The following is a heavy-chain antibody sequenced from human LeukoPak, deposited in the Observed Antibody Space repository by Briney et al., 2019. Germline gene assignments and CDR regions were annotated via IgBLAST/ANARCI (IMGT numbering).Heavy chain of an antibody. D-gene: IGHD3-22*01. CDR1: GYTFTNYA. J-gene: IGHJ4*02. V-gene: IGHV1-18*01. CDR2: ISAYNGNT. CDR3: ARDRYYDSSGYYYFDY. Sequence: GASVKVSCKASGYTFTNYAISWVRQAPGQGLEWMGWISAYNGNTNYAQNLQGRVTMTTDTSTSTAYMELRSLRSDDTAVYYCARDRYYDSSGYYYFDYWGQGTLVTVSS.